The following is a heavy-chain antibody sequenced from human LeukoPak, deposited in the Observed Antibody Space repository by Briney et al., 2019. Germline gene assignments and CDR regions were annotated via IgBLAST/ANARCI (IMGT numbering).Heavy chain of an antibody. D-gene: IGHD5-18*01. CDR1: GFSFDDYA. CDR3: AKDIQGDVDTTQGYYYYYGMDV. CDR2: ISGDGGST. V-gene: IGHV3-43*02. J-gene: IGHJ6*02. Sequence: GGSLRLSCAASGFSFDDYAMHWVRQAPGKGLEWVSLISGDGGSTYYADFVKGRFTISRDNSKNSLYLQMNSLRTEDTALYYCAKDIQGDVDTTQGYYYYYGMDVWGQGTTVTVSS.